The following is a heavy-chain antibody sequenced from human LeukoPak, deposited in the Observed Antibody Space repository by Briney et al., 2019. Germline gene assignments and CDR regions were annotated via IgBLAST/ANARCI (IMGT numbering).Heavy chain of an antibody. Sequence: GGSLRLSCAASGFTFSSHAMSWVRQAPGKGLEWVSSISGSGDNRNYADSVKGRFTISRDNSKNTLYLQMNSLRAEDTAVYYCVKGYTFGGVIADYYMDVWGKGTTVTISS. CDR2: ISGSGDNR. V-gene: IGHV3-23*01. J-gene: IGHJ6*03. CDR3: VKGYTFGGVIADYYMDV. CDR1: GFTFSSHA. D-gene: IGHD3-16*02.